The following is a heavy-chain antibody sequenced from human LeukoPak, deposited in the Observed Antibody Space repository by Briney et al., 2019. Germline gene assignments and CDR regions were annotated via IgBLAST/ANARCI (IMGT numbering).Heavy chain of an antibody. CDR1: GYTFTTYA. CDR3: ARDDCGGDCGYSAFDI. Sequence: SVKVSCKASGYTFTTYALNWVRQAPGQGLEWMGGIIPIFGTANYAQKFQGRVTITADESTSTAYMELSSLRSEDTAVYYCARDDCGGDCGYSAFDIWGQGTMVTVSS. J-gene: IGHJ3*02. V-gene: IGHV1-69*01. CDR2: IIPIFGTA. D-gene: IGHD2-21*02.